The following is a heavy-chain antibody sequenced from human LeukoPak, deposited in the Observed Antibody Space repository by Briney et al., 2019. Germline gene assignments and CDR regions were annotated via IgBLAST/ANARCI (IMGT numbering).Heavy chain of an antibody. J-gene: IGHJ4*02. D-gene: IGHD6-13*01. CDR2: IYWNDDK. CDR1: GFSLSTSGVG. Sequence: VSGPTLVKPTQTLTLTCTFSGFSLSTSGVGVGWIRQPPGKALEWLALIYWNDDKRYSPSLKSRLTITKDTSKNQVVLTMTNMDPVDTATYYCAHRRAGIAAAGHFDYWGQGTLVTVSS. CDR3: AHRRAGIAAAGHFDY. V-gene: IGHV2-5*01.